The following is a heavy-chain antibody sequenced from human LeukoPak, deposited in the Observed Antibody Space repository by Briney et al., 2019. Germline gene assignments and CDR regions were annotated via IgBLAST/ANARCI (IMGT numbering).Heavy chain of an antibody. CDR2: ISAYNGNT. D-gene: IGHD3-22*01. V-gene: IGHV1-18*01. CDR1: GYTFTNYG. Sequence: ASVRVSCKASGYTFTNYGISWVRQAPGQGLEWMGWISAYNGNTKYAQKLQARVTMTTDSSTSTAYMELRSLRSDDTAVYYCARERDYYDSINPFDPWGQGTLVTVSS. J-gene: IGHJ5*02. CDR3: ARERDYYDSINPFDP.